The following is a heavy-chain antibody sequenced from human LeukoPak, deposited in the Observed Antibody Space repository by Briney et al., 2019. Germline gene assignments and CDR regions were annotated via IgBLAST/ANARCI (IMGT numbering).Heavy chain of an antibody. J-gene: IGHJ6*02. CDR2: INHSGST. V-gene: IGHV4-34*01. D-gene: IGHD2-21*02. Sequence: SETLSLTCAVYGGSFSGYYWSWIRQPPGKGPEWIGEINHSGSTNYNPSLKSRVTISVDTSKNQFSLKLSSVTAADTAVYYCARDLAYCGGDCYSSFAYGMDVWGQGTTVTVSS. CDR3: ARDLAYCGGDCYSSFAYGMDV. CDR1: GGSFSGYY.